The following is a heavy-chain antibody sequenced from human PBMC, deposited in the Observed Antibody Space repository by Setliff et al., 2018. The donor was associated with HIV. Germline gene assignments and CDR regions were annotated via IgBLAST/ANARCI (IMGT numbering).Heavy chain of an antibody. CDR3: ARYSSDWSAVDY. CDR1: GFSLSNARMG. J-gene: IGHJ4*02. D-gene: IGHD6-19*01. Sequence: GSGPTLVNPTETLTLTCTVSGFSLSNARMGVSWIRQPPGKALQWLAHIFSNDEKSYSTSLKSRLTISRDTSKSQAVLIMTNMDPVDTATYYCARYSSDWSAVDYWGQGTLVTVSS. V-gene: IGHV2-26*01. CDR2: IFSNDEK.